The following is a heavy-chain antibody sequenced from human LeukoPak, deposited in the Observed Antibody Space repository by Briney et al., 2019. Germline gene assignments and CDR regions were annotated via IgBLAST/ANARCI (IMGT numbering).Heavy chain of an antibody. CDR1: GFTFSDYG. D-gene: IGHD3-10*01. J-gene: IGHJ4*02. Sequence: PGGSLRLSCAASGFTFSDYGMSWVRQAPGKGLEWVSGINWNGGSTDYADSLKGRFTISRDNAKNPLYLQMNSLRAEDTALYYCARGYGSGEDGDYWGQGTLVTVSS. V-gene: IGHV3-20*04. CDR2: INWNGGST. CDR3: ARGYGSGEDGDY.